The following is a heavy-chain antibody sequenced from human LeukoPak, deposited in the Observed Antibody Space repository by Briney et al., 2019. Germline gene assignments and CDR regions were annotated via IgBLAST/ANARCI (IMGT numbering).Heavy chain of an antibody. V-gene: IGHV1-18*01. CDR3: ASRYCSSTSCYRSDYYYGMDV. CDR1: GYTFTSYG. J-gene: IGHJ6*02. Sequence: ASVKVSCKASGYTFTSYGISWVRQAPGQGLEWMGWISAYNGNTNYAQKFQGRVTITADKSTSTAYMELSSLRSEDTAVYYCASRYCSSTSCYRSDYYYGMDVWGQGTTVTVSS. CDR2: ISAYNGNT. D-gene: IGHD2-2*02.